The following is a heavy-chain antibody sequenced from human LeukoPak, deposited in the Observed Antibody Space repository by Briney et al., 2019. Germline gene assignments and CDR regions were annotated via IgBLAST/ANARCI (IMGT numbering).Heavy chain of an antibody. CDR2: IYTSGST. D-gene: IGHD5-18*01. Sequence: PSETLSLTCTVSGGSISSYYWSWIRQPAGKGLEWIGRIYTSGSTNYNPSLKSRVTMSVDTSNNQFSLKLSSVTAADTAVYYCARADTAMAPRGMDVWGQGTTVTVSS. CDR1: GGSISSYY. J-gene: IGHJ6*02. CDR3: ARADTAMAPRGMDV. V-gene: IGHV4-4*07.